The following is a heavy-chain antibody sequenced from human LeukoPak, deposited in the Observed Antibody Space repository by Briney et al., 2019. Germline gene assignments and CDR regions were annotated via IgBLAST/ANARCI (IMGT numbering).Heavy chain of an antibody. CDR2: ISYDGNVK. V-gene: IGHV3-30-3*01. CDR1: GFSFSHYA. D-gene: IGHD5-18*01. Sequence: PGGSLRLSCAASGFSFSHYALHWVRQAPGKGLEWPAFISYDGNVKYYADSVKGRFTVSRDDSKITLYLQMTSLRTEDTALYYCARDFSTKYSQDYWGQGTLVTVSS. CDR3: ARDFSTKYSQDY. J-gene: IGHJ4*02.